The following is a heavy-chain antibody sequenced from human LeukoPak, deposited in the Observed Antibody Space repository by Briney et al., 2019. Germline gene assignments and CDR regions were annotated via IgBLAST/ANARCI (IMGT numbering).Heavy chain of an antibody. V-gene: IGHV3-53*04. D-gene: IGHD3-22*01. CDR3: ARVVASMIVEYYFDY. Sequence: QTGGSLRLSCAASGFTVSSNYMSWVRQAPGKGLEWVSVIYSGGSTYYADSVKGRFTISRHNSKNTLYLQMNSLRAEDTAVYYCARVVASMIVEYYFDYWAREPWSPSPQ. J-gene: IGHJ4*02. CDR2: IYSGGST. CDR1: GFTVSSNY.